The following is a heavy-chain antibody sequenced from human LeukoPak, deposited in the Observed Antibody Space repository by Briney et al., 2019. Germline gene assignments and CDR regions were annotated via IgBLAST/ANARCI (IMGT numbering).Heavy chain of an antibody. CDR3: AKDGLPDY. CDR2: ISYDGSNK. V-gene: IGHV3-30*18. J-gene: IGHJ4*02. CDR1: GFTVTSNY. Sequence: GGSLRLSCAASGFTVTSNYMSWVRQAPGKGLEWVAVISYDGSNKYYADSVKGRFTISRDNSKNTLYLQMNSLRAEDTAVYYCAKDGLPDYWGQGTLVTVSA.